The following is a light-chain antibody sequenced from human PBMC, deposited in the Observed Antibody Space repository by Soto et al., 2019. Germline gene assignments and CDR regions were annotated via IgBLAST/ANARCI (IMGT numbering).Light chain of an antibody. V-gene: IGKV3-20*01. CDR1: QSVSSRN. CDR3: QQYGSLPQT. CDR2: GAS. J-gene: IGKJ1*01. Sequence: EIVLTQSPGNLSLSPGERATLSCRASQSVSSRNLAWYQQKPGQAPRLVIYGASSRATGIPDRFSGSGSGTDFTLTISRLEPEDFAVYYCQQYGSLPQTFGQGTKVEIK.